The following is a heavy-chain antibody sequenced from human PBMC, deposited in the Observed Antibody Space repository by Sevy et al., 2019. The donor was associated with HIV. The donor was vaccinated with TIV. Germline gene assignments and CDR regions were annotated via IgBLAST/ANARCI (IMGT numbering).Heavy chain of an antibody. D-gene: IGHD3-16*02. CDR3: AGNVYDYVWGSYRSLDY. CDR2: IIPIFGTA. CDR1: GGTFSSYA. V-gene: IGHV1-69*13. J-gene: IGHJ4*02. Sequence: ASVQVSCKASGGTFSSYAISWVRQAPGQGLEWMGGIIPIFGTANYARKFQGRVTITADESTSTAYLELSCLRSEDTAVYYGAGNVYDYVWGSYRSLDYWGQGTLVTVSS.